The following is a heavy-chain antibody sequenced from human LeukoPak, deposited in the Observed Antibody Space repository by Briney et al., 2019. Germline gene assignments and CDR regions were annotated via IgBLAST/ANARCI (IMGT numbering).Heavy chain of an antibody. V-gene: IGHV4-39*02. D-gene: IGHD2-8*01. CDR2: FHYSGST. CDR3: ARHVYQVFPPANWFDP. Sequence: PSETLSLTCTVSGDSVSSSNFFWGWIRQPPGKGLEWIGSFHYSGSTFYNPSLKSRVTISVDTFKNHCSLKLTSVTAADTAVYYCARHVYQVFPPANWFDPWGQGTLVTVSS. J-gene: IGHJ5*02. CDR1: GDSVSSSNFF.